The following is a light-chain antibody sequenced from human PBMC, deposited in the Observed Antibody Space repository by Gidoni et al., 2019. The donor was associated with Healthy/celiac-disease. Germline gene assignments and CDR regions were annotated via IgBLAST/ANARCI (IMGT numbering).Light chain of an antibody. Sequence: EIVMTQSTATLSVSPGERVTLSCRASQSVSSNLAWYQQKPGQAPRLLIYGASPRATGIPARFSGSGSGTEFTLTISSLQSEDFAVYYCQQYNNWPPQYTFGQGTKLEIK. J-gene: IGKJ2*01. CDR2: GAS. CDR3: QQYNNWPPQYT. CDR1: QSVSSN. V-gene: IGKV3-15*01.